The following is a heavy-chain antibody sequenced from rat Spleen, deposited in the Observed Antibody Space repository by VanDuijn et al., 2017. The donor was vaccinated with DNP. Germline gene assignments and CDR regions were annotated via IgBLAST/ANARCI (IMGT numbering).Heavy chain of an antibody. J-gene: IGHJ4*01. V-gene: IGHV5-31*01. D-gene: IGHD1-5*01. CDR3: ARGGRYWAMDA. CDR2: ITSSGGST. Sequence: EVQLVESGGDLVQPGRSLKLSCVASGFTFNNCWMTWIRQVPGKGLEWVASITSSGGSTYYPDSVKGRFTISRDNAKNTLYLQMNSLRSEDTATYYCARGGRYWAMDAWGQGTSVTVSS. CDR1: GFTFNNCW.